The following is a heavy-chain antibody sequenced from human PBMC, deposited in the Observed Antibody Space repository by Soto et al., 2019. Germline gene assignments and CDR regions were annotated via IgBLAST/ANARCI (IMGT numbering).Heavy chain of an antibody. V-gene: IGHV3-48*01. Sequence: GGSLRLSCAASGFTFSSYSMNWVRQAPGKGLEWVSYISSSSSTIYYADSVKGRFTISRDNAKNSLYLQMNSLRAEDTAVYYCARGELWFGESLGFDYWGQGTLVTVSS. J-gene: IGHJ4*02. D-gene: IGHD3-10*01. CDR1: GFTFSSYS. CDR3: ARGELWFGESLGFDY. CDR2: ISSSSSTI.